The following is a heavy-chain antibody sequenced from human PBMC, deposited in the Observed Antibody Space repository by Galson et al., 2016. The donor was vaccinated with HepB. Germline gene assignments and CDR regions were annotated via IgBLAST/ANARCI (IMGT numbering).Heavy chain of an antibody. V-gene: IGHV3-23*01. CDR3: ARDIGDCSSGTCYSDYLDY. CDR1: GFTFSSYA. D-gene: IGHD2-15*01. CDR2: ISGGGVST. J-gene: IGHJ4*02. Sequence: SLRLSCAASGFTFSSYAMDWVRQAPGKGLQWVSGISGGGVSTHYADSVKGRFTISRDNSKNTLYLQMNSLRAEDSAVYYCARDIGDCSSGTCYSDYLDYWGQGTLVAVSS.